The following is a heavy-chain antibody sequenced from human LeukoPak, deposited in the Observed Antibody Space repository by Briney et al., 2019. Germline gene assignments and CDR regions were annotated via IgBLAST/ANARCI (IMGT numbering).Heavy chain of an antibody. J-gene: IGHJ4*02. V-gene: IGHV3-23*01. CDR2: ISGSGGST. Sequence: GGSLRLSCAASGFTFSSYGMSWVRQAPGKGLEWVSAISGSGGSTYYADSVKGRFTISRDNSKNTLYLQMNSLRAEDTAVYYCAKALGPYYYGSGSLDSWGQGTLVTVSS. CDR1: GFTFSSYG. CDR3: AKALGPYYYGSGSLDS. D-gene: IGHD3-10*01.